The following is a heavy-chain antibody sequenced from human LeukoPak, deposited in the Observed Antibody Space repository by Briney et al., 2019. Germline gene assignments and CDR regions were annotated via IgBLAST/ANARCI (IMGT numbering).Heavy chain of an antibody. CDR2: IYYSGST. V-gene: IGHV4-39*01. CDR3: ASHMVVTGTRGFDN. CDR1: GDSISSSSYY. Sequence: SETLSLTCTVSGDSISSSSYYWGWIRQPPGKGLEWIGSIYYSGSTYYNPSLKSRVTISVDTSKNQFSLKLSSVTAADTAVYYCASHMVVTGTRGFDNWGQGTLVTVS. J-gene: IGHJ4*02. D-gene: IGHD2-21*02.